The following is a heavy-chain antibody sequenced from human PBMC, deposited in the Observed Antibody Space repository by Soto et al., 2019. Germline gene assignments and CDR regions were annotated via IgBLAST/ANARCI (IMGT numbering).Heavy chain of an antibody. J-gene: IGHJ5*02. V-gene: IGHV4-31*03. Sequence: SETLSLTCTVSGGSISSGGYYWSWIRQRPGKGLEWIGYIYYSGSTYYNPSLKSRVTISVDTSKNQFSLKLSSVTAADTAVYYCARGGWIHLKYNWFDPWGQGTLVTVSS. CDR3: ARGGWIHLKYNWFDP. D-gene: IGHD5-18*01. CDR2: IYYSGST. CDR1: GGSISSGGYY.